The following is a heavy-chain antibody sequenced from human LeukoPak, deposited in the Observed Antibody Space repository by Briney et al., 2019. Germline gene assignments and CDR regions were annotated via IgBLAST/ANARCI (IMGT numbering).Heavy chain of an antibody. CDR1: GFTFSSYW. V-gene: IGHV3-7*01. CDR2: IKQDGSEK. CDR3: ARAGANWNYVPDFDY. J-gene: IGHJ4*02. Sequence: PGGSLRLSCAASGFTFSSYWMSWVRQAPGKGLEWVANIKQDGSEKYYVDSVKGRFTISRDNAKNSLYLQMNSLRAEDTAVYYCARAGANWNYVPDFDYWGQGTLVTVSS. D-gene: IGHD1-7*01.